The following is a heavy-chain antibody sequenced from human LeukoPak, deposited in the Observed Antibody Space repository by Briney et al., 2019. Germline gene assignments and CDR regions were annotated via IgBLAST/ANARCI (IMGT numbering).Heavy chain of an antibody. V-gene: IGHV5-51*01. D-gene: IGHD4-11*01. J-gene: IGHJ4*02. CDR1: GYTFSTYW. CDR3: ARTSIDSDYVEDF. Sequence: GESLRISCKVSGYTFSTYWIGWVRQMPGKGLEWMGIIYPDDSDTRYRPSFQGQVTISVDKSISTAYLQWSSLKASDTAMYYCARTSIDSDYVEDFWGQGTLVTVSS. CDR2: IYPDDSDT.